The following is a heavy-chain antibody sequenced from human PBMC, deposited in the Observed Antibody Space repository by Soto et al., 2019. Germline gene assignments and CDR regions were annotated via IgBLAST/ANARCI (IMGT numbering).Heavy chain of an antibody. Sequence: VKSSGKASGGYLTNQVIQCEQQAPGQGLEWVGGIIPLSGTTNYAQKFQGRVTITADVSTSTAYMELSSLRSEDTAVYYCATEGFSGSYLSNWGQGIQVTVSS. CDR3: ATEGFSGSYLSN. CDR2: IIPLSGTT. D-gene: IGHD1-26*01. CDR1: GGYLTNQV. J-gene: IGHJ4*02. V-gene: IGHV1-69*01.